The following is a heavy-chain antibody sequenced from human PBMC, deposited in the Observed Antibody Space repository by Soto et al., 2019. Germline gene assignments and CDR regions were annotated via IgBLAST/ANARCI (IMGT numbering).Heavy chain of an antibody. J-gene: IGHJ4*02. CDR3: ARDSGAKLSSS. V-gene: IGHV1-69*01. D-gene: IGHD6-13*01. CDR2: IVPIYRTA. CDR1: GGTFSSYR. Sequence: QVQLVQSGAEMRRPWSSVKVSCKASGGTFSSYRINWVRQAPGQGLEWVGGIVPIYRTADYAQKFQGRVTITADESARTAYMELRGLKSQDTAVYYCARDSGAKLSSSWGQGTLVTVSS.